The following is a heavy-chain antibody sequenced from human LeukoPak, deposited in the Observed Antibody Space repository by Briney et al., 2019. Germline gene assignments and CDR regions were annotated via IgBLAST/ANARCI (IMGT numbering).Heavy chain of an antibody. CDR3: AKESGDCGADCLALNDY. Sequence: GGSLRLSCAASGFTFNTYTMSWVRQAPGKGLEWVSSINSHSSSIYYADSVKGRFTVSRDNTKNSLYLQMNSLRGEDTAVYFCAKESGDCGADCLALNDYWGQGTLVTVSS. D-gene: IGHD2-21*02. CDR1: GFTFNTYT. CDR2: INSHSSSI. J-gene: IGHJ4*02. V-gene: IGHV3-21*01.